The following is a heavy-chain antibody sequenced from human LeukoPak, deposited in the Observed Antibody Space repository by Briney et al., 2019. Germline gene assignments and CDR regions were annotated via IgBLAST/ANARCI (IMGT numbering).Heavy chain of an antibody. CDR2: INSDGSST. D-gene: IGHD6-13*01. CDR1: GFTFSSYW. Sequence: GGSLRLSCAASGFTFSSYWMHWVRQAPGKGLVGVSRINSDGSSTSYADSVKGRFTISRDNAKNPLSLQMNSLRAEDTAVYYCARAAAQGKVRLFDYWGQGTLVTVSS. CDR3: ARAAAQGKVRLFDY. J-gene: IGHJ4*02. V-gene: IGHV3-74*01.